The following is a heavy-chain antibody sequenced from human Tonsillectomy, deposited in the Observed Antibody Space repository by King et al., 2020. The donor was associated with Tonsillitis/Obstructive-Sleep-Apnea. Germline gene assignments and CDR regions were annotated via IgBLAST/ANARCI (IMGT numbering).Heavy chain of an antibody. D-gene: IGHD6-13*01. CDR3: ARDKREGGTWYSFDY. CDR1: GLAFDDYG. J-gene: IGHJ4*02. V-gene: IGHV3-20*04. CDR2: INWNGRNT. Sequence: VQLVESGGGVVRPGGSLRLSCAASGLAFDDYGMSWVRQAPGKGLEWGSGINWNGRNTDYADSVKGRFTISRDNAKNSLYLQMNSLRAEDTALYFCARDKREGGTWYSFDYWGQGTLVTVSS.